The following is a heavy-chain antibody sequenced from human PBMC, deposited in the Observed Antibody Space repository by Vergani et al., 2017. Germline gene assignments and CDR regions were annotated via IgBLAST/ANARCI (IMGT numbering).Heavy chain of an antibody. V-gene: IGHV4-4*02. D-gene: IGHD2-2*01. CDR2: IYHSGST. CDR1: GGSISSSNW. Sequence: QVQLQESGPGLVKPSGTLSLTCAVSGGSISSSNWWSWVRQPPGKGLEWIGEIYHSGSTNYNPSLKSRVTISVDKSKNQFSLKLGSVTASDTAVYYCARDGGYCSSTSCYFDYWGQGTLVTVSS. J-gene: IGHJ4*02. CDR3: ARDGGYCSSTSCYFDY.